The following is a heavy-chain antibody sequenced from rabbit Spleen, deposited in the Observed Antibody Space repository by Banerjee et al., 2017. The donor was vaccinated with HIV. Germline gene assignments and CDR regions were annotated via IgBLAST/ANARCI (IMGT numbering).Heavy chain of an antibody. CDR2: IAGSSSGFT. D-gene: IGHD1-1*01. J-gene: IGHJ4*01. CDR1: GFSFSSSYY. V-gene: IGHV1S45*01. CDR3: ARDLVAVIGWNFNL. Sequence: QEQVVESGGGLVQPEGSLTLTCTASGFSFSSSYYMCWVRQAPGKGLEWIACIAGSSSGFTYSATWAKGRFTCSKTSSTTVTLQMTSLTAADTATYFCARDLVAVIGWNFNLWGPGTLVTVS.